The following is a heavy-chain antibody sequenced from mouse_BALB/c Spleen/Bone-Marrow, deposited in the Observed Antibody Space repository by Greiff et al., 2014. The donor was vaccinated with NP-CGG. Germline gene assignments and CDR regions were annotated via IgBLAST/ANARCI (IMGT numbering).Heavy chain of an antibody. J-gene: IGHJ3*01. V-gene: IGHV5-6*01. CDR3: ASPLTGTFCWIAY. D-gene: IGHD4-1*01. CDR1: GFTFSSYG. Sequence: EVKLMESGGDLVKPGGSLKLSCAASGFTFSSYGMSWVRQTPDKRLEWVATISSGGSYTYYPDNVKGRFTFSRDNAKNTLYLQRISLKSEDTAMYDCASPLTGTFCWIAYWGQGTLVTVSS. CDR2: ISSGGSYT.